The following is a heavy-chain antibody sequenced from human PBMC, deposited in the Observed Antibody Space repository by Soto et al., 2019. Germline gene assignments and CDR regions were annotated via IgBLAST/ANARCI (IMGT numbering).Heavy chain of an antibody. CDR1: GYTFSNYG. D-gene: IGHD2-2*01. J-gene: IGHJ5*02. CDR3: ARVVPGAEAWFGA. CDR2: ISLYSDGT. V-gene: IGHV1-18*01. Sequence: ASVKVSCKTSGYTFSNYGMNGVRQAPGQPLEWLGWISLYSDGTNYAQKFQGRVSMPKDTSTTTACMELRSLRSDDTAVYYCARVVPGAEAWFGAWGQGTLVTVSS.